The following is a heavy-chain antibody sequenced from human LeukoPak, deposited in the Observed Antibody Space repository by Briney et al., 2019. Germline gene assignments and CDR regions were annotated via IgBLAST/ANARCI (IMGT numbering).Heavy chain of an antibody. CDR3: AKDLFDIVVVPAAVDAFDI. Sequence: GGSLRLSCAASGFTFSSYVMHWVRQAPGKGLEWVAFIRYDGSNKYYADSVKGRFTISRDNSKNTLYLQMNSLRAEDTAVYYCAKDLFDIVVVPAAVDAFDIWGQGTMVTVPS. D-gene: IGHD2-2*01. J-gene: IGHJ3*02. CDR2: IRYDGSNK. V-gene: IGHV3-30*02. CDR1: GFTFSSYV.